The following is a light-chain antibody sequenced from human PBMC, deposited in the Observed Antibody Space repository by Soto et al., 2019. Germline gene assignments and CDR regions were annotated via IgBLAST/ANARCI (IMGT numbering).Light chain of an antibody. J-gene: IGKJ1*01. CDR3: QQYGSSPGA. V-gene: IGKV3-20*01. CDR1: QSVSSSY. Sequence: EIVLTQSPGTLSLSPGERATLSCRTSQSVSSSYLAWYQQKPGQAPRLLIYGASSRATGISDRFSGSGSGTVFTLTISRLEPEDFAVYYCQQYGSSPGAFGQGTKVDIK. CDR2: GAS.